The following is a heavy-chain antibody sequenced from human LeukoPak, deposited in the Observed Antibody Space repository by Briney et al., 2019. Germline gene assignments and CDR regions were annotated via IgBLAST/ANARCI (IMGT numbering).Heavy chain of an antibody. CDR3: ARDMRLVVPAAPKARWFDP. CDR2: INHSGST. Sequence: SETLSLTCAVYGGSFSGYYWSWIRQPPGKGLEWIGEINHSGSTNYNPSLKSRVTISVDTSKNQFSLKLSSVTAADTAVYYCARDMRLVVPAAPKARWFDPWGQGTLVTASS. D-gene: IGHD2-2*01. J-gene: IGHJ5*02. V-gene: IGHV4-34*01. CDR1: GGSFSGYY.